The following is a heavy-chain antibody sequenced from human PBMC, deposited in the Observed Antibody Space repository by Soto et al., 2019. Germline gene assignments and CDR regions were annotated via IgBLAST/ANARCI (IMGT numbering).Heavy chain of an antibody. CDR1: GFTFSTYA. D-gene: IGHD6-19*01. CDR3: AKHSSGWSFES. J-gene: IGHJ4*02. Sequence: EVQLLESGGGLVQPGGSLRLSCAASGFTFSTYAMAWVRQAPGKGLEWVSAITSGGNTYYADSVKGRFTISRDDSKSTLSLHMISLRAEDTAVYYCAKHSSGWSFESWGQGTRVTVSS. CDR2: ITSGGNT. V-gene: IGHV3-23*01.